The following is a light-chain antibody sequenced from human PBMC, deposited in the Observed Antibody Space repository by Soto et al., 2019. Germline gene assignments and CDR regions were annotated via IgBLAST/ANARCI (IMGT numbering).Light chain of an antibody. CDR2: GAS. J-gene: IGKJ4*01. Sequence: EIELAQSPGTLSLSPVERATLSCRASQSVSSNLLAGYEEKPGQAPRLFMYGASTRATGIPDRFSGSGSGTDFTLAISTLEHADFAVYYCRQYGRSLASAIGGGTKVDIK. CDR3: RQYGRSLASA. CDR1: QSVSSNL. V-gene: IGKV3-20*01.